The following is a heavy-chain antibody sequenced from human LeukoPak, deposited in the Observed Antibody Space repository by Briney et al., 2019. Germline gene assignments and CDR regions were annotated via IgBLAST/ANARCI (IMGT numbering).Heavy chain of an antibody. J-gene: IGHJ4*02. V-gene: IGHV1-69*05. D-gene: IGHD3-22*01. CDR2: IIPIFGTA. CDR3: ARDAGYYYDSSGYLVFDY. Sequence: GASVKVSCKDSGGTFISYAISWVRQAPGQGREWMGGIIPIFGTANYAQKFQGRVTITTDRSTSKAYMEVRRLRSEHTTVYYCARDAGYYYDSSGYLVFDYWGQGTLVTVSS. CDR1: GGTFISYA.